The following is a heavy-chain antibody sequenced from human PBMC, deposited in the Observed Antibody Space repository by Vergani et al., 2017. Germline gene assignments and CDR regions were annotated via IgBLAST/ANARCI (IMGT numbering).Heavy chain of an antibody. Sequence: EVQLVESGGGLVQPGGSLRLSCAASGFTFSSYSMNWVRQAPGKGLEWVSYISSSSSTIYYADSVKGRFTISRDNAKNSLYLQMNSLRAEDTAVYYCARGIRYYYGSGSYGSAFDIWGQGTMVTVSS. V-gene: IGHV3-48*01. D-gene: IGHD3-10*01. CDR1: GFTFSSYS. J-gene: IGHJ3*02. CDR3: ARGIRYYYGSGSYGSAFDI. CDR2: ISSSSSTI.